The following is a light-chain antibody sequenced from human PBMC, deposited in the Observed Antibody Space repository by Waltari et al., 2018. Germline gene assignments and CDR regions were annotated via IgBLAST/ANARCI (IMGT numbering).Light chain of an antibody. Sequence: EIVMTQSPATLSVSPGERATLSCRASQSVSSNLAWYQQKPGQAPRPLIYGASTRATGIPARFSGSGSGTEFTLTISSLQSEDFAVYYCQQYNNWPRRTFGGGTKVEIK. CDR1: QSVSSN. V-gene: IGKV3-15*01. CDR3: QQYNNWPRRT. J-gene: IGKJ4*01. CDR2: GAS.